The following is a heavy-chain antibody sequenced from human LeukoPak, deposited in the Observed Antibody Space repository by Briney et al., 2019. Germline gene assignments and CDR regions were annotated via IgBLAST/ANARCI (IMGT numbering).Heavy chain of an antibody. V-gene: IGHV4-61*05. D-gene: IGHD5-24*01. CDR2: ISFSGIT. Sequence: SETLSLTCTVSGGSISSSSYYWGWIRQPPGKGLEWIGYISFSGITDSNPSVKSRVTISVDTSKKQCSLRLSPVTAADTAVYYCARRGNGYSPNLFDQWGQGTQVTVSS. CDR3: ARRGNGYSPNLFDQ. CDR1: GGSISSSSYY. J-gene: IGHJ4*02.